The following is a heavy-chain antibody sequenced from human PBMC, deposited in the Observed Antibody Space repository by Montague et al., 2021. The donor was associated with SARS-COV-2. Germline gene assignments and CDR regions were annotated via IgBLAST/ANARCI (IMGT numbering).Heavy chain of an antibody. V-gene: IGHV3-11*01. CDR2: ISSSGRTI. CDR1: GFTFSDYY. Sequence: LRLSCPASGFTFSDYYMSWIRQAPGKGLEWVSYISSSGRTIYNADSVKGRFTISRDNAKNSMYLQMNSLRAEDTAVYYCARDPTKWELGYAFDIWGQGTMVTVSS. J-gene: IGHJ3*02. D-gene: IGHD1-26*01. CDR3: ARDPTKWELGYAFDI.